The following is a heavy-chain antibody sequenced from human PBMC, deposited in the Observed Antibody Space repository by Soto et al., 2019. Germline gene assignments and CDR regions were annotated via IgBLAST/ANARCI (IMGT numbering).Heavy chain of an antibody. Sequence: SETLSLTCSVSGGSISSYYWSWIRQPAGKGLEWIGRIYTSGSTNYNPSLKSRVTMSVDTSKNQFSLKLSSVTAADTAVYYCARVSSSGWYGEFDYRGKGTLVTVSS. CDR3: ARVSSSGWYGEFDY. D-gene: IGHD6-19*01. J-gene: IGHJ4*02. CDR2: IYTSGST. V-gene: IGHV4-4*07. CDR1: GGSISSYY.